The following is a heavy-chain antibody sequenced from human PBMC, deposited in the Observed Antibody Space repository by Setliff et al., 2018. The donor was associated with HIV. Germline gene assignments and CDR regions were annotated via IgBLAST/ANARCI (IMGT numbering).Heavy chain of an antibody. CDR3: ASTHDYSNYYYYYYMDV. D-gene: IGHD4-4*01. V-gene: IGHV4-4*02. CDR1: GGSISSNW. CDR2: IYHSGST. J-gene: IGHJ6*03. Sequence: KPSETLSLTCAVSGGSISSNWWSWVRQSPGKGLEWIGEIYHSGSTHYNPSLQSRVTISVDKSKSQFSLKLNSVTAADTAVYYCASTHDYSNYYYYYYMDVWGKGTTVTVSS.